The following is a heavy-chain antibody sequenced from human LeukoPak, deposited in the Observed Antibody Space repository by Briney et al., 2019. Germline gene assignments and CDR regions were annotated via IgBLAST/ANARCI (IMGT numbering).Heavy chain of an antibody. J-gene: IGHJ5*02. D-gene: IGHD4-17*01. CDR3: AKFSYGDYVA. CDR2: IRHDESNK. V-gene: IGHV3-30*02. CDR1: GFGFSKNG. Sequence: GGSLRLSCATSGFGFSKNGMHWVRQAPGKGLEWVASIRHDESNKYYADSVKGRFTISRDNSKNTLSLQMNSLRPDDTAVYYCAKFSYGDYVAWGQGTLVIVSS.